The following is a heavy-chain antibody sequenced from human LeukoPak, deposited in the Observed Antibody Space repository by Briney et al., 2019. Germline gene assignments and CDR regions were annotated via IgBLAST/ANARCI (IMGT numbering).Heavy chain of an antibody. Sequence: GRSLRLSCAASGFTFDDYAMHWVRQAPGKGLEWVSGISWNSGSIGYADSVKGRFTIFRDNSMNTLSLQMNSLRADDTALYYCAKEQDNLLLLSHFDAWGQGILVTVSA. J-gene: IGHJ4*02. CDR1: GFTFDDYA. D-gene: IGHD1-14*01. CDR2: ISWNSGSI. CDR3: AKEQDNLLLLSHFDA. V-gene: IGHV3-9*01.